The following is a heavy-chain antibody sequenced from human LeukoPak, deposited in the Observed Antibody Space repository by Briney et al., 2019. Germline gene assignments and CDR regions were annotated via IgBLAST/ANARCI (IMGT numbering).Heavy chain of an antibody. J-gene: IGHJ6*02. D-gene: IGHD6-6*01. CDR3: ARGEYSSSSGLYYYYGMDV. CDR2: IWYDGSNK. Sequence: GGSLRLSCAASGFTFSSYGMHWVRQAPGKGLEWVAVIWYDGSNKYYADSVKGRFTISRDNSKNTLYLQMNSLRAEDTAVYYCARGEYSSSSGLYYYYGMDVWGQGTTVTVSS. V-gene: IGHV3-33*01. CDR1: GFTFSSYG.